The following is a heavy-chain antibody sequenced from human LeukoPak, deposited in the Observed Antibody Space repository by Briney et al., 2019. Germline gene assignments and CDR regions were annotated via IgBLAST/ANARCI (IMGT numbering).Heavy chain of an antibody. J-gene: IGHJ4*02. V-gene: IGHV1-18*01. D-gene: IGHD3-9*01. CDR1: GYTFTSYG. CDR2: ISAYNGNT. Sequence: GASVKVSCKASGYTFTSYGISWVRQAPGQGLEWMGWISAYNGNTNYAQKLQGRVTMTTDTSTSTAYMELRSLRSDDTAVYYCATSRETYYDILTGYYPRGYFDYWGQGTLVTVSS. CDR3: ATSRETYYDILTGYYPRGYFDY.